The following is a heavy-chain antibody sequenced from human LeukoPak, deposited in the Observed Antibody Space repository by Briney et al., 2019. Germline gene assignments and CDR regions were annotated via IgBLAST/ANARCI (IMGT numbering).Heavy chain of an antibody. J-gene: IGHJ4*02. CDR1: GYSFTYYW. CDR3: ARPGGYCSSTSCYGERSLKY. V-gene: IGHV5-51*01. Sequence: GESLKISCKGSGYSFTYYWIAWVRQMPGKGLEWMGIIYPADSDTRCSPSFQGQVTISADKSTSTAYLQWSSLKASDTAMYYCARPGGYCSSTSCYGERSLKYWGQGTLVTVSS. D-gene: IGHD2-2*01. CDR2: IYPADSDT.